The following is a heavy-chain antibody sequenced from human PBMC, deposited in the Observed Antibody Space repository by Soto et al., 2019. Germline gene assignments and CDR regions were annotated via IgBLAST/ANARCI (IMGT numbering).Heavy chain of an antibody. CDR2: ISSGSSYS. J-gene: IGHJ4*02. V-gene: IGHV3-21*01. CDR3: VRDSLMRTS. Sequence: RQAPGKGLEWVSSISSGSSYSYYAESLKGRFTISRDDARNSLYLQMNNLRVDDTDVYHRVRDSLMRTSRGQPTLV.